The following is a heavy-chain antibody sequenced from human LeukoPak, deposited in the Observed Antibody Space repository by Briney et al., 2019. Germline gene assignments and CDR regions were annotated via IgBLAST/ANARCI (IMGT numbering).Heavy chain of an antibody. CDR2: VNPSGRT. CDR1: GGSLRSDSYY. D-gene: IGHD2-21*02. J-gene: IGHJ4*02. V-gene: IGHV4-61*02. CDR3: ARDQAYCGGDCYFDF. Sequence: PSQTLSLTCSVSGGSLRSDSYYWSWVRQPAGKGLQWIGRVNPSGRTKYNPSLNSRVAISADTSENQFSLNLTSVTAADTAVYYCARDQAYCGGDCYFDFWGQGTLVTVSS.